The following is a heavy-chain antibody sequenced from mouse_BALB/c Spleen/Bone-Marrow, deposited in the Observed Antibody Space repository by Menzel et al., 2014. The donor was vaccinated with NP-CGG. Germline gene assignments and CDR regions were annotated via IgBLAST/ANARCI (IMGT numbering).Heavy chain of an antibody. V-gene: IGHV1S81*02. CDR3: SREGAY. CDR2: ITPSNGDT. Sequence: VKLVESGAELVKPGASAKLSCKASGYTFTSYYMYWVKQRPGQGLEWIGEITPSNGDTNFNEKFKSKATLTVDKSSSTAYMQLSSLTSEDSAVYYCSREGAYWGQGTLVTVSA. CDR1: GYTFTSYY. J-gene: IGHJ3*01.